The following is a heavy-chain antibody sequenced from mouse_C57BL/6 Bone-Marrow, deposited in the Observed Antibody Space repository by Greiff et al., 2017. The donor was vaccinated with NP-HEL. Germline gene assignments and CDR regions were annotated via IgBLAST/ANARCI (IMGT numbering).Heavy chain of an antibody. CDR3: TTRDYYGSRSDFDV. CDR2: IDPEDGDT. D-gene: IGHD1-1*01. V-gene: IGHV14-1*01. CDR1: GFNIKDYY. Sequence: VQLQQSGAELVRPGASVKLSCTASGFNIKDYYMHWVKQRPEQGLEWIGRIDPEDGDTEYAPKFQGKATMTADTSSNTAYLKLSSLTSEVTAVYYCTTRDYYGSRSDFDVWGTGTTVTVSS. J-gene: IGHJ1*03.